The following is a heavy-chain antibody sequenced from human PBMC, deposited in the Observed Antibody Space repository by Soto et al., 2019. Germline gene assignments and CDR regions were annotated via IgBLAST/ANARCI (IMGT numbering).Heavy chain of an antibody. V-gene: IGHV3-15*07. CDR2: IKGRSHGGTT. Sequence: PGGSLRLSCLASGLTFSDAWMNWDRQAPGLGPEWVARIKGRSHGGTTDYAASVEGRFTMSRDDSKNTVYLEINSLKTEDTATYYCTTDSLRFPLWGRGTLVTVSS. CDR1: GLTFSDAW. J-gene: IGHJ4*02. D-gene: IGHD2-21*01. CDR3: TTDSLRFPL.